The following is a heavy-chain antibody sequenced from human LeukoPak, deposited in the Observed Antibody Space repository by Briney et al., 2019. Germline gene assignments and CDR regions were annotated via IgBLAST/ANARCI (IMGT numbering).Heavy chain of an antibody. CDR3: AHRDYFSQYYYDSSGYWNWFDP. D-gene: IGHD3-22*01. CDR2: IYWDDDK. J-gene: IGHJ5*02. CDR1: GFSLSTSGVC. Sequence: SGSTLVNPTQTLALTCTFSGFSLSTSGVCVGWIRQPPGKALEWLALIYWDDDKRYSPSLKSRLTITKDTSKNQVVLTMTNMDPVDTATYYCAHRDYFSQYYYDSSGYWNWFDPWGQGTLVTVSS. V-gene: IGHV2-5*02.